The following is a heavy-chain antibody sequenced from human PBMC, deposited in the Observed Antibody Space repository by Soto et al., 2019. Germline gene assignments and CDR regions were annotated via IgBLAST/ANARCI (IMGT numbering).Heavy chain of an antibody. J-gene: IGHJ4*02. CDR2: INPKSGDT. D-gene: IGHD1-26*01. V-gene: IGHV1-2*02. CDR1: GYTFTGYY. CDR3: ARGSPRMGAIPTY. Sequence: ASVKVSCKASGYTFTGYYIHWVRQAPGQGLEWMGWINPKSGDTNYAQKFQGRVSMTRDTSITTAYMEVSRLKSDDTAVYYCARGSPRMGAIPTYWGQGPLVTVSS.